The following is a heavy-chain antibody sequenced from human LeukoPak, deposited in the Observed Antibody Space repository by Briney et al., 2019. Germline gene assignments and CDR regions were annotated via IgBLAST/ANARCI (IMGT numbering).Heavy chain of an antibody. CDR2: ISGSGGSK. CDR3: AREGNYYDSSGYYGGVDY. D-gene: IGHD3-22*01. Sequence: GGSLRLSCAASGFNFSNYDMSWVRQAPGKGLEWVSVISGSGGSKYYADSVKGRFTISRDNSKNTLYLQMNSLRAEDTAVYYCAREGNYYDSSGYYGGVDYWGQGTLVTVSS. J-gene: IGHJ4*02. V-gene: IGHV3-23*01. CDR1: GFNFSNYD.